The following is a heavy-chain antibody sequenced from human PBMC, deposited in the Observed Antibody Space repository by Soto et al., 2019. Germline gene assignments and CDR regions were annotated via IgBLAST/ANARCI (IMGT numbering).Heavy chain of an antibody. Sequence: SGRSMRLSWAPAAFTFSSHSMNWVRQAQGRGLEWVSSISSSSSYIYYADSVKGRFTISRDNATNSLYLQMNSLRAEDTAVYYCARGGSSPTGLYYFDYWGQGPLVTVSS. CDR3: ARGGSSPTGLYYFDY. D-gene: IGHD6-13*01. V-gene: IGHV3-21*01. J-gene: IGHJ4*02. CDR2: ISSSSSYI. CDR1: AFTFSSHS.